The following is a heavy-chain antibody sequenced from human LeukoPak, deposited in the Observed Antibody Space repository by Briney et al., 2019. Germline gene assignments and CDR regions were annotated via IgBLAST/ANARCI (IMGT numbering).Heavy chain of an antibody. CDR3: ARDPLGYNWFDP. J-gene: IGHJ5*02. Sequence: GGSLRLSCAASGFTFSSYSMNWVRQAPGKGLEWVSSISSGSSYIYYADSVKGRFTISRDNAKNSLYLQMNSLRAEDTAVYYCARDPLGYNWFDPWGQGTLVTVSS. CDR2: ISSGSSYI. V-gene: IGHV3-21*01. D-gene: IGHD6-25*01. CDR1: GFTFSSYS.